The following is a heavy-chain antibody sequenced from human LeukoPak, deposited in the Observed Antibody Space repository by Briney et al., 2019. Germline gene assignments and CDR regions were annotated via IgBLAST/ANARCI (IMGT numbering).Heavy chain of an antibody. Sequence: PSETLSLTCAVYGGSFSGYYWSLIRQPPGKGLEWIGTIYRSGSTYYNNPSLKSRVTISVDTSKNQFSLKLSSVTAADTAVYYCARGATTAFHFDYWGQGTPVTVSS. CDR1: GGSFSGYY. V-gene: IGHV4-34*01. D-gene: IGHD1-26*01. J-gene: IGHJ4*02. CDR3: ARGATTAFHFDY. CDR2: IYRSGST.